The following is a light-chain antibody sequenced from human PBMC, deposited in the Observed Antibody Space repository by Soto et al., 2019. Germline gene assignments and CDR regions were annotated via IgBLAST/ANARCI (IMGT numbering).Light chain of an antibody. J-gene: IGLJ1*01. CDR1: SSDFDIYNY. V-gene: IGLV2-11*01. Sequence: QSALPQPASVSGSPGQSITISCTGTSSDFDIYNYVSWYQQHPGKAPKLMIYDVSKRPSGVPDRFSGSKSGNTASLTISGLQAEDEADYYCCSYAGSYTEVFGTGTKVTVL. CDR2: DVS. CDR3: CSYAGSYTEV.